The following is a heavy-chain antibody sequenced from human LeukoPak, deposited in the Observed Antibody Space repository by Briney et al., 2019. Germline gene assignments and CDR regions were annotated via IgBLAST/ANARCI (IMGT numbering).Heavy chain of an antibody. Sequence: GGSLRLSCAASGFTFSSYAMSWVRRAPGKGLEWVSAISGSGGSTYYADSVKGRFTISRDNSKSTLYLQMNSLRAEDTAVYYCAKDLLNFFPPTFDYWGQGTLVTVSS. V-gene: IGHV3-23*01. CDR3: AKDLLNFFPPTFDY. J-gene: IGHJ4*02. CDR1: GFTFSSYA. D-gene: IGHD2/OR15-2a*01. CDR2: ISGSGGST.